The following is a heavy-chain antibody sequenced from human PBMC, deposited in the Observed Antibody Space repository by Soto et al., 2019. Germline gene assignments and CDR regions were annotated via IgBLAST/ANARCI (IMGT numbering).Heavy chain of an antibody. CDR1: GFTFNNYG. CDR3: ARGAAGTPTDYYYYGMDV. CDR2: IWYDGSNK. D-gene: IGHD6-13*01. Sequence: QVQLVESGGGVVQPGRSLRLSCAASGFTFNNYGMHWVRQAPDKGLEWVAVIWYDGSNKYYVDSVKGRFTISRDNSKNTLYLQMNSLRAEDTAVYYCARGAAGTPTDYYYYGMDVWGQGTTVTVSS. J-gene: IGHJ6*02. V-gene: IGHV3-33*01.